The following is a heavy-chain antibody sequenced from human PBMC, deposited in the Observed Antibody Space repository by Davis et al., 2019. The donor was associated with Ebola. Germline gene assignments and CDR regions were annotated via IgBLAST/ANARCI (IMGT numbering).Heavy chain of an antibody. J-gene: IGHJ6*02. CDR2: IYYSGST. CDR3: AREPGDYVSVYYGMDV. CDR1: GGSVSSGGYY. Sequence: MPSETLSLTCTVSGGSVSSGGYYWNWIRQPPGKGLEWIANIYYSGSTQYNPSLKSRVTISVDTSKNQFSLKLSSVTAADTAVYYCAREPGDYVSVYYGMDVWGQGTTVTVSS. D-gene: IGHD4-17*01. V-gene: IGHV4-61*08.